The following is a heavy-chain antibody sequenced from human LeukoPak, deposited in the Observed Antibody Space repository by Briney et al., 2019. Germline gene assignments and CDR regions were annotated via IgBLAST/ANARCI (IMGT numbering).Heavy chain of an antibody. CDR1: GFTFSSYS. CDR2: ISSSSSTI. Sequence: GGSLRLSCAASGFTFSSYSMNWVRQAPGKGLEWVSYISSSSSTIYYADSVKGRFTISRDNAKNSLYLQMNSLRAEDTAVYYCAKVEWCGGDCSYFDYWGQGTLVTVSS. D-gene: IGHD2-21*02. J-gene: IGHJ4*02. CDR3: AKVEWCGGDCSYFDY. V-gene: IGHV3-48*01.